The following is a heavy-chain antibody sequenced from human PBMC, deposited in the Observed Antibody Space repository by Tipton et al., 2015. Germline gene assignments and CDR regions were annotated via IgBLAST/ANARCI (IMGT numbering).Heavy chain of an antibody. Sequence: LRLSCTVSSDSINKYYWSWIRQPPGKELQWIGYIQYSGTTNYNPSFKSRVTMSIDTSNNEFSLKLRSVTAADTAVYYCAREAIFGVAYWFDPWGPGTLVTVSS. D-gene: IGHD3-3*01. CDR2: IQYSGTT. J-gene: IGHJ5*02. CDR3: AREAIFGVAYWFDP. CDR1: SDSINKYY. V-gene: IGHV4-59*01.